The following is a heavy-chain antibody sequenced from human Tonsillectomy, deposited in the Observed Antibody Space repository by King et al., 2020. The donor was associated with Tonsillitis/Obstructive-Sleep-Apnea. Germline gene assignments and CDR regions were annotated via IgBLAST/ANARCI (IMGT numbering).Heavy chain of an antibody. D-gene: IGHD1-14*01. CDR1: GFTFDDYA. V-gene: IGHV3-43*02. CDR2: ISGDGGYT. CDR3: AKEKEHNPVYAFDI. Sequence: EVQLVESGGGVVQPGGSLRLSCAASGFTFDDYAMHWVRQVPGKGLEWVSLISGDGGYTYYADSVKGRFTISRDNSKSSLYLQMNSLRTEDTALYYCAKEKEHNPVYAFDIWGQGTLVTVSS. J-gene: IGHJ3*02.